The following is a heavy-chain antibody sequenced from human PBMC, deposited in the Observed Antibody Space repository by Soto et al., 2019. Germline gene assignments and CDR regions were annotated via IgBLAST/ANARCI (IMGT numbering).Heavy chain of an antibody. J-gene: IGHJ5*02. D-gene: IGHD3-16*02. Sequence: SGPTLVNPTQTLTLTCTFSGFSLSTSGVGVGWIRQPPGKALEWLALIYWDDDKRYSPSLKSRLTITKDTSKNQVVLTMTNMDPVDTATYYCAHSGTYDYIWGSYRLNWFDPWGQGTLVTVSS. CDR1: GFSLSTSGVG. V-gene: IGHV2-5*02. CDR2: IYWDDDK. CDR3: AHSGTYDYIWGSYRLNWFDP.